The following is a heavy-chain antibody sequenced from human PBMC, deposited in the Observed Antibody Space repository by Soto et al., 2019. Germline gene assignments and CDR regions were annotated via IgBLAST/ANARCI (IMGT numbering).Heavy chain of an antibody. CDR2: INHSGST. D-gene: IGHD3-10*01. CDR1: GGSFSGYY. J-gene: IGHJ4*02. V-gene: IGHV4-34*01. Sequence: SETLSLTCAVYGGSFSGYYWSWIRQPPGKGLEWIGEINHSGSTNYNPSLKSRVTISVDTSKNQFSLKLSSVTAADTAVYYCARGVTMVRGAGSLKYWGQGTLVTVSS. CDR3: ARGVTMVRGAGSLKY.